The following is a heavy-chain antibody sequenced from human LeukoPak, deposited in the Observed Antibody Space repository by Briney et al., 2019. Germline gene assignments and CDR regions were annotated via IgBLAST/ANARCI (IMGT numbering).Heavy chain of an antibody. D-gene: IGHD2-21*01. Sequence: SGGSLRLSCAASGFTFSSYAMNWVRQAPGKGLEWVSAISGGGGSTYYADSVKGRFTISRDNSKNTLYLQMDSLRGEGTAVYYCAKDFRIGYSAHFDYWGQGALVTVSS. J-gene: IGHJ4*02. CDR3: AKDFRIGYSAHFDY. CDR2: ISGGGGST. CDR1: GFTFSSYA. V-gene: IGHV3-23*01.